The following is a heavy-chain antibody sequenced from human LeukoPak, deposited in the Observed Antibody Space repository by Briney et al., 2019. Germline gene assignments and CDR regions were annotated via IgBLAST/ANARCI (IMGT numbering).Heavy chain of an antibody. CDR2: IVPTSSFT. J-gene: IGHJ3*01. V-gene: IGHV3-11*06. Sequence: GGSLRLSCAASGFTFSDYYMSWVRQAPGKGLEWVSFIVPTSSFTTYSVSVPPRFTISRANAKTSLYLQMSSLTPASTAVYYCARDTVGQRAVWGQGTMVSVSS. CDR1: GFTFSDYY. CDR3: ARDTVGQRAV.